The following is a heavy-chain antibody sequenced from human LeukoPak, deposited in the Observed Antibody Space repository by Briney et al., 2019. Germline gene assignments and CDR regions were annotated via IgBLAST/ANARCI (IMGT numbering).Heavy chain of an antibody. Sequence: ASVKVSCKASGYTFTSYDINWVRQATGQGLEWMGWMNPNSGNTGYAQKFQGRVTMTRNTSISTAHMELSSLRSEDTAVYYCARPSHRIRTFDYWGQGTLVTVSS. CDR2: MNPNSGNT. V-gene: IGHV1-8*01. D-gene: IGHD1-1*01. CDR3: ARPSHRIRTFDY. CDR1: GYTFTSYD. J-gene: IGHJ4*02.